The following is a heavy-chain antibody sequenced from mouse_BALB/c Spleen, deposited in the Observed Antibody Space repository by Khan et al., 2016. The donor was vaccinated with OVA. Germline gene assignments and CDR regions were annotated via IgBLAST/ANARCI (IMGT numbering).Heavy chain of an antibody. CDR1: GFTFSNYA. Sequence: EVELVESGGGLVKPGGSLKFSCAASGFTFSNYAMSWVRQTPEKRLEWVASISSGGSTYYPDSVKGRFTISRDNARNILYPQMSSLRSEDTAMYYCARDYWFTYWGQGTLVTVSA. V-gene: IGHV5-6-5*01. CDR3: ARDYWFTY. CDR2: ISSGGST. J-gene: IGHJ3*01.